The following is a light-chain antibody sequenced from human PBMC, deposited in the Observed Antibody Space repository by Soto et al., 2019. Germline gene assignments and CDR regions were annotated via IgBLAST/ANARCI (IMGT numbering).Light chain of an antibody. V-gene: IGKV3-20*01. CDR2: DAS. CDR3: QQYGSIPWT. J-gene: IGKJ1*01. Sequence: DIVITQSPATLSVSPGERATLSCRATESVVSSYLAWYQLKPGQAPRLLIYDASSRATGIPDRFSGSGSGTDFTLTISRLEPEDFAVYYCQQYGSIPWTFGQGTKVDIK. CDR1: ESVVSSY.